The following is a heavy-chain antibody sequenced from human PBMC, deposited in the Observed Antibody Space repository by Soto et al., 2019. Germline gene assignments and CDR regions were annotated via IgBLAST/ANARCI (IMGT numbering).Heavy chain of an antibody. V-gene: IGHV3-23*01. Sequence: EVQLLESGGTLVQLGGSLRLSCAASGFTFSNYAMSWVRQAPGKGLEWVSAIRSSGRQTYYADSVRGRFTILRDTYKNALYLQMSSLRAGDTAVDYCAKDRTTFGVINQYFFDSWGQGTLVAVSS. CDR1: GFTFSNYA. CDR2: IRSSGRQT. CDR3: AKDRTTFGVINQYFFDS. J-gene: IGHJ4*02. D-gene: IGHD3-3*01.